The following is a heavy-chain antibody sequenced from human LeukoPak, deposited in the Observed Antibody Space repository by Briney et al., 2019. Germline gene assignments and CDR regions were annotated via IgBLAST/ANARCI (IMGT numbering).Heavy chain of an antibody. CDR1: GFIFSDPY. D-gene: IGHD1-1*01. J-gene: IGHJ3*02. Sequence: GGSLRLSCAASGFIFSDPYMSWIRQAPGKGLEWVSKITGSGDNVFYADSVRGRFTISRDNANNSLYLQMNSLRPEDTGVYYCARGAGPGGTGTSGAFDTGGQGKMGVVSS. CDR2: ITGSGDNV. V-gene: IGHV3-11*01. CDR3: ARGAGPGGTGTSGAFDT.